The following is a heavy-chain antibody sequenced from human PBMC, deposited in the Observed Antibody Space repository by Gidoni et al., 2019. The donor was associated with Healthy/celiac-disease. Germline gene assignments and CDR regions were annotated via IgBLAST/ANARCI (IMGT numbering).Heavy chain of an antibody. CDR1: GFTFSSYS. CDR3: ATGGGSYYSGY. Sequence: EVQLVESGGGLVKPGGSLTLSCAASGFTFSSYSMNWVRQAPGKGLEWVSSISSSSSYIYYADSVKGRFTISRDKAKNSLYLQMNSLRAEDTAVYYCATGGGSYYSGYWGQGTLVTVSS. CDR2: ISSSSSYI. V-gene: IGHV3-21*01. D-gene: IGHD1-26*01. J-gene: IGHJ4*02.